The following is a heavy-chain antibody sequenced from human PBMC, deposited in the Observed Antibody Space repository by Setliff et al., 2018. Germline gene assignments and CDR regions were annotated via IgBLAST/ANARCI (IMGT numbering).Heavy chain of an antibody. Sequence: KASETLSLTCRVSGGSISSGNYYWGLIRQPPGKGLEWVATIYYSGSTYYNPSLKSRVTISVDTSKNQFSLKLRSVTAADTAVYYCARRATGRPVPEDYWGQGTLVTVSS. CDR2: IYYSGST. D-gene: IGHD6-6*01. CDR3: ARRATGRPVPEDY. V-gene: IGHV4-39*01. CDR1: GGSISSGNYY. J-gene: IGHJ4*02.